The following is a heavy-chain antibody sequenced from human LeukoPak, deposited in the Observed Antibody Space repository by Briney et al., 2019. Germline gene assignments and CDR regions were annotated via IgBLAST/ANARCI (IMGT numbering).Heavy chain of an antibody. CDR3: ARGVTATWNYYYYYYMDV. V-gene: IGHV4-59*12. J-gene: IGHJ6*03. CDR2: IYYSGST. Sequence: PSETLSLTCTVSGGSISSYYWSWIRQPPGKGLEWIGYIYYSGSTNYNPSLKSRVTISVDTSKNQFSLKLSSVTAADTAVYYCARGVTATWNYYYYYYMDVWGKGTTVTVSS. D-gene: IGHD2-21*02. CDR1: GGSISSYY.